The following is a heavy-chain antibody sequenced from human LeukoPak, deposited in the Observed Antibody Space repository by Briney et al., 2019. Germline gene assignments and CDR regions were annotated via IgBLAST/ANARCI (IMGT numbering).Heavy chain of an antibody. D-gene: IGHD6-13*01. J-gene: IGHJ5*02. V-gene: IGHV4-59*01. CDR1: GGPISSYY. Sequence: SETLSLTCTVSGGPISSYYWSWIRQPPGKGLEWIGYIYYSGSTNYNPSLKSRVTISVDTSKNQFSLKLSSVTAADTAVYYCARVPPSSSWYGFWFDPWGQGTLVTVSS. CDR3: ARVPPSSSWYGFWFDP. CDR2: IYYSGST.